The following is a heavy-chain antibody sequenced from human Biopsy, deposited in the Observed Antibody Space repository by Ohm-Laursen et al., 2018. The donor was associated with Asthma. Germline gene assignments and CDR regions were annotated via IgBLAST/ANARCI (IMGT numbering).Heavy chain of an antibody. CDR1: GFTFSSYG. Sequence: SLRLSCTASGFTFSSYGMHWVRQAPGKGLEWVAVISYDGSNKYYADSVKGRFPISRDNSKNTLYLQMKSLRDEDTAVDYCASQSSGPDFWSGYYYFDYWGQGTLVTVSS. J-gene: IGHJ4*02. D-gene: IGHD3-3*01. V-gene: IGHV3-30*03. CDR2: ISYDGSNK. CDR3: ASQSSGPDFWSGYYYFDY.